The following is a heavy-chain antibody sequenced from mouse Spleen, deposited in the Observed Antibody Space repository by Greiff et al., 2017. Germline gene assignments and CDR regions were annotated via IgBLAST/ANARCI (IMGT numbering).Heavy chain of an antibody. CDR3: ARWYSGYAMDY. CDR1: GYTFTSYW. CDR2: IDPSDSET. V-gene: IGHV1-52*01. D-gene: IGHD1-1*02. Sequence: VQLQQSGAELVRPGSSVKLSCKASGYTFTSYWMHWVKQRPIQGLEWIGNIDPSDSETHYNQKFKDKATLTVDKSSSTAYMQLSSLTSEDSAVYYCARWYSGYAMDYWGQGTSVTVSS. J-gene: IGHJ4*01.